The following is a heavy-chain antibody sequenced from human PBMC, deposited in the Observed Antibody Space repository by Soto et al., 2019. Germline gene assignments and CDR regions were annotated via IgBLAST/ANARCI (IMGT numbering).Heavy chain of an antibody. V-gene: IGHV3-23*01. CDR2: ISVSDAFI. J-gene: IGHJ4*02. D-gene: IGHD1-20*01. CDR1: GFNVGAFA. Sequence: EVQLLESGGDLVQPGGSLRLSCAASGFNVGAFAVNWVRQAPGKGLEWVSGISVSDAFIYYADSVRGRFSISRDASRNILLLQMNSLRVDDTALYYCTRETVAGITGLDYWGPGTLVTVSS. CDR3: TRETVAGITGLDY.